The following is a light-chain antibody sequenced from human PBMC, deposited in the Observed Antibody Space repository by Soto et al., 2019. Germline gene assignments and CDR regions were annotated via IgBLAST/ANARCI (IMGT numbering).Light chain of an antibody. CDR1: QGISNY. V-gene: IGKV1-27*01. Sequence: DIQMTQSPSSLSASVGDRVTITCRASQGISNYLAWYQQKPGKVPKLLIFAASTLQSGVPSRFSGSGSGTDFTLTISSLQHEDAAPYYCQKSSIAPYTFGHGNQLEIK. CDR3: QKSSIAPYT. CDR2: AAS. J-gene: IGKJ2*01.